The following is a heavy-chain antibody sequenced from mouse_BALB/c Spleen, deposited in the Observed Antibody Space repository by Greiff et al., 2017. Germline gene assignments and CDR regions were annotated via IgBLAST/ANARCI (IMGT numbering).Heavy chain of an antibody. CDR2: ISYSGST. CDR3: ARGGNYVRYAMDY. Sequence: EVQLVESGPGLVKPSQSLSLTCTVTGYSITSDYAWNWIRQFPGNKLEWMGYISYSGSTSYNPSLKSRISITRDTSKNQFFLQLNSVTTEDTATYYCARGGNYVRYAMDYWGQGTSVTVSS. CDR1: GYSITSDYA. D-gene: IGHD2-1*01. J-gene: IGHJ4*01. V-gene: IGHV3-2*02.